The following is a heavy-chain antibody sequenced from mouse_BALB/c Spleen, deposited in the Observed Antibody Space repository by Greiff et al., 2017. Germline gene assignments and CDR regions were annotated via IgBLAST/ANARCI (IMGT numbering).Heavy chain of an antibody. Sequence: EVKLVESGGGLVKPGGSLKLSCAASGFAFSSYDMSWVRQTPEKRLEWVAYISSGGGSTYYPDTVKGRFTISRDNAKNTLYLQMSSLKSEDTAMYYCARHEDYGSRYFDVWGAGTTVTVSS. CDR1: GFAFSSYD. CDR3: ARHEDYGSRYFDV. D-gene: IGHD1-1*01. V-gene: IGHV5-12-1*01. J-gene: IGHJ1*01. CDR2: ISSGGGST.